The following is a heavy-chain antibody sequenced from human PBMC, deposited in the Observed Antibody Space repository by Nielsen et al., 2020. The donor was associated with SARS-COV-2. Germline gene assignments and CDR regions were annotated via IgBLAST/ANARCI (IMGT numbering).Heavy chain of an antibody. CDR1: GFTFNNYG. CDR3: ANPYYYYGMDV. CDR2: ISGSGGST. J-gene: IGHJ6*02. V-gene: IGHV3-23*01. Sequence: GESLKISCAASGFTFNNYGFYWVRQAPAKGLELFSAISGSGGSTYYADSVKGRFTISRDNSKNTLYLQMNSLRAEDTAVYYCANPYYYYGMDVWGQGTTVTVSS.